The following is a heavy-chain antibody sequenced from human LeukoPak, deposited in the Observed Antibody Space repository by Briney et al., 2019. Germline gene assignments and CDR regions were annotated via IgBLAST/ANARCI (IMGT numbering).Heavy chain of an antibody. D-gene: IGHD1/OR15-1a*01. CDR1: GGSITSYY. CDR2: IYYSGST. J-gene: IGHJ4*02. Sequence: SETLSLTCTVSGGSITSYYWSWIRQPPGKGLEWIGYIYYSGSTNYSPSLKSRVTMSADTSKNHISLNLTSLTAADTAMYFCARHGTVMTPWRPWGQGTLVTVSS. V-gene: IGHV4-59*08. CDR3: ARHGTVMTPWRP.